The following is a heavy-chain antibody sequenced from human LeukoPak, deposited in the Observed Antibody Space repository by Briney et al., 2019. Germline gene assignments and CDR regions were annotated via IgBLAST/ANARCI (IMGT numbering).Heavy chain of an antibody. V-gene: IGHV3-11*06. CDR1: GFSFSDHY. D-gene: IGHD6-6*01. Sequence: GGSLRLSCAASGFSFSDHYMAWIRQAPGKGLEWVSSISSSSSYIYYADSVKGRFTISRDNAKNSLYLQMNSLRAEDTAVYYCARAARIDAFDIWGQGTMVTVSS. CDR2: ISSSSSYI. J-gene: IGHJ3*02. CDR3: ARAARIDAFDI.